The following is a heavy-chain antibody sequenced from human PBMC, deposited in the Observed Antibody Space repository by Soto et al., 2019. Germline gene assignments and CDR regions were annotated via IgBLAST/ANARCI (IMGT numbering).Heavy chain of an antibody. CDR1: GGSISSYY. CDR3: ARRAVAGDFDY. V-gene: IGHV4-59*08. J-gene: IGHJ4*02. D-gene: IGHD6-19*01. Sequence: LSLTCTVSGGSISSYYWSWIRQPPGKGLEWIGYIYYSGSTNYNPYLKSRVTMSVDTSKNQFSLKLSSVTAADTAVYYCARRAVAGDFDYWGQGTLVTVSS. CDR2: IYYSGST.